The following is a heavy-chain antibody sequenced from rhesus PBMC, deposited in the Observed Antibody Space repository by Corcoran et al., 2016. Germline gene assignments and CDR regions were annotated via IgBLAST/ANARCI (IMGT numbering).Heavy chain of an antibody. V-gene: IGHV3S5*01. CDR3: AKDLQLLY. Sequence: VQLVESGGGLVQPGGSLSLSCAASGCAFSNFGMSWVRQAPGKGLEWVSYISNHYGTTYYAESLKGRFTISRDNSKNTLFLEVNNLRVEDTAVYYCAKDLQLLYWGQGVLVTVSS. D-gene: IGHD1-44*01. CDR2: ISNHYGTT. CDR1: GCAFSNFG. J-gene: IGHJ4*01.